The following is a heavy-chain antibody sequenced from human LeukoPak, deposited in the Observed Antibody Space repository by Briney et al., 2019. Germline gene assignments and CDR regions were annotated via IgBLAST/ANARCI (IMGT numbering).Heavy chain of an antibody. V-gene: IGHV3-49*04. J-gene: IGHJ4*02. CDR3: TRVGKFFWDFDY. Sequence: GGSLRLSCAASGFTFSSYEMNWVRQAPGKGLEWVGFIRSKIYGGTTEYAASMKGKFSISRDDSKSIAYLQMNSLKSEDTALYYCTRVGKFFWDFDYWGQGTLVTVSS. CDR2: IRSKIYGGTT. CDR1: GFTFSSYE. D-gene: IGHD3-3*01.